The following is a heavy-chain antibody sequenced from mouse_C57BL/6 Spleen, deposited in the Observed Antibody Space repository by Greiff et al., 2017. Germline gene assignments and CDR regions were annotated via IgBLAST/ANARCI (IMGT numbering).Heavy chain of an antibody. J-gene: IGHJ4*01. CDR3: ATITTVVAPSYAMDY. CDR1: GYTFTSYW. V-gene: IGHV1-64*01. D-gene: IGHD1-1*01. CDR2: IHPNSGST. Sequence: QVQLQQPGAELVKPGASVKLSCKASGYTFTSYWMHWVKQRPGQGLEWIGMIHPNSGSTNYNEKFKSKATLTVDKSSSTAYMQLSSLTSEDSAVYYCATITTVVAPSYAMDYWGQGTSVTVSS.